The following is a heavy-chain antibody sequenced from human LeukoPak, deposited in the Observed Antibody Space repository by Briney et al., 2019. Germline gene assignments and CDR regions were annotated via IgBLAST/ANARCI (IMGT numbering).Heavy chain of an antibody. Sequence: ASVKVSCKASGGTFSSYAISWVRQAPGQGREWMGRIIPLFGTANNAQKCQGRVTITTDESTSTAYMELSSLRSEDTAVYYCARVFLGYYYDSSGLYYFDYWGQGTLVTVSS. D-gene: IGHD3-22*01. CDR3: ARVFLGYYYDSSGLYYFDY. V-gene: IGHV1-69*05. CDR2: IIPLFGTA. J-gene: IGHJ4*02. CDR1: GGTFSSYA.